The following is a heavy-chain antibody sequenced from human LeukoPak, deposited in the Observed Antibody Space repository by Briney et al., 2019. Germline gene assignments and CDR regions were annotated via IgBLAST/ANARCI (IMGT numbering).Heavy chain of an antibody. Sequence: PGGSLRLSCAASGFTSGCTFNTYAMNWVRQAAGKGLAWVSAISNSGGSTYYADSVKGRFTISRDNSKNTLYLQMNSMRAEDTAVYYCAKPRGGSSGYYYYFDYWGQGTLVTVSS. D-gene: IGHD3-22*01. V-gene: IGHV3-23*01. CDR1: GFTSGCTFNTYA. J-gene: IGHJ4*02. CDR3: AKPRGGSSGYYYYFDY. CDR2: ISNSGGST.